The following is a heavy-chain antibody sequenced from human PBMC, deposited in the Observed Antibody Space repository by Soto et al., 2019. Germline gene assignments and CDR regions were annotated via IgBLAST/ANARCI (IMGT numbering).Heavy chain of an antibody. J-gene: IGHJ4*02. CDR2: IYYSGST. CDR3: AGGELELYYFDY. D-gene: IGHD1-7*01. CDR1: GGSISSSSYY. V-gene: IGHV4-39*01. Sequence: SETLSLTCTVSGGSISSSSYYWGWIRQPPGKGLEWIGSIYYSGSTYYNPSLKSRVTISVDTSKNQFSLKLSSVTAADTAVYYCAGGELELYYFDYWGQGTLVTVSS.